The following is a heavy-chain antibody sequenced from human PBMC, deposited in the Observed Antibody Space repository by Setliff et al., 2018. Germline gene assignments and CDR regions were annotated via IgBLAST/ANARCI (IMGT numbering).Heavy chain of an antibody. V-gene: IGHV4-34*01. CDR1: GGSFSTYY. Sequence: PSETLSLTCAVYGGSFSTYYWIWIRQPPGKGLEWIGEINHSGSTNYNPSLKSRVTISVDTSKNQFSLKLSSVTAADTAVYYCAREALLGIGVSRRPDYWGQGTLVTVSS. D-gene: IGHD7-27*01. J-gene: IGHJ4*02. CDR3: AREALLGIGVSRRPDY. CDR2: INHSGST.